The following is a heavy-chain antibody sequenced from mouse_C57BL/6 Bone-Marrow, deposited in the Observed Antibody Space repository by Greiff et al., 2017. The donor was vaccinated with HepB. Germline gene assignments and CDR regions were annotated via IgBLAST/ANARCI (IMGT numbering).Heavy chain of an antibody. CDR3: VFDYASFAY. Sequence: EVQLQQSGPELVKPGASVKISCKASGYTFTDYYMNWVKQSHGKSLEWIGDINPNNGGTSYNQKFKGKATLTVDKSSSTAYMELRSLTSEDSAVYYCVFDYASFAYWGQGTLVTVSP. V-gene: IGHV1-26*01. D-gene: IGHD2-4*01. CDR2: INPNNGGT. CDR1: GYTFTDYY. J-gene: IGHJ3*01.